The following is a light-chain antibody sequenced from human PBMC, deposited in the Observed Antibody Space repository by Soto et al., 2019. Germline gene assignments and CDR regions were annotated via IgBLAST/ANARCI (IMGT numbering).Light chain of an antibody. CDR3: HQYDSLPPT. J-gene: IGKJ5*01. Sequence: DIQMTQSPSSLSASVGDRVTITCQASHDINNYLNWSQQKPGKAPKLLIFDATNLETGVPSRFSGGGSRTHFSFTISSLQPEDFATYYCHQYDSLPPTSGQGTRLEIK. V-gene: IGKV1-33*01. CDR1: HDINNY. CDR2: DAT.